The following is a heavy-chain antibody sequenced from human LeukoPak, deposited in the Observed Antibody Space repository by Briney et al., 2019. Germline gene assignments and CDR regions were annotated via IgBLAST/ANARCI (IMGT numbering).Heavy chain of an antibody. CDR3: ARGRYYDTSAYNYFDP. V-gene: IGHV3-48*01. D-gene: IGHD3-22*01. CDR1: GFSFSTYS. J-gene: IGHJ5*02. CDR2: ISGSGGSI. Sequence: GGSLRLSCAASGFSFSTYSMNWIRQAPGKGLEWISYISGSGGSIFTADSVRGRFTISRDNGNNSLFLQMNTLRAEDTAVYYCARGRYYDTSAYNYFDPWGQRTLVTVSS.